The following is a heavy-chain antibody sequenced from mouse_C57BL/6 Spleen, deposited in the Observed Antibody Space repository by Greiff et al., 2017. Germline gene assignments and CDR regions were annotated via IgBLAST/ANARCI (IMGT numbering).Heavy chain of an antibody. D-gene: IGHD1-1*01. Sequence: QVQLQQSGPGLVQPSQSLSITCTVSGFSLTSYGVHWVRQSPGKGLEWLGVIWRGGSTDYNAPFMSRLSITKDNSKSQVFFKMNSLQADDTAIYYCALLREGFAYWGQGTLVTVSA. J-gene: IGHJ3*01. CDR2: IWRGGST. CDR3: ALLREGFAY. V-gene: IGHV2-5*01. CDR1: GFSLTSYG.